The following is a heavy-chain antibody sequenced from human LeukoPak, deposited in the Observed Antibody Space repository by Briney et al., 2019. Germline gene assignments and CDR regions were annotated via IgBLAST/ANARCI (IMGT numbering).Heavy chain of an antibody. CDR1: GFTFSSYE. Sequence: GGSLRLSCAASGFTFSSYEMNWVRQAPGKGLEWVSYISNSGSTIYYTDSVKGRFTISRDNAKNSLYLQMNSLRAEDTAVYYCARDRRYSSGWYYDAFDIWGQGTMVTVSS. D-gene: IGHD6-19*01. CDR2: ISNSGSTI. CDR3: ARDRRYSSGWYYDAFDI. J-gene: IGHJ3*02. V-gene: IGHV3-48*03.